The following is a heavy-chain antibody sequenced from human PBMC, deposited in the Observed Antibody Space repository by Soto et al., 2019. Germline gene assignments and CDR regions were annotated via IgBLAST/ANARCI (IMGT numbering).Heavy chain of an antibody. D-gene: IGHD6-13*01. CDR3: ARHPERIAEIGWFGP. J-gene: IGHJ5*02. V-gene: IGHV3-48*01. CDR2: ISSSSSTI. CDR1: GFTFSSYS. Sequence: EVQLVESGGGLVQPGGSLRLSCAASGFTFSSYSMNWVRQAPGKGLEWVSYISSSSSTIYYADSVKGRFTISRDKAKISLYLQMNGLRAEDTAVYYCARHPERIAEIGWFGPWGQGTLVTVSS.